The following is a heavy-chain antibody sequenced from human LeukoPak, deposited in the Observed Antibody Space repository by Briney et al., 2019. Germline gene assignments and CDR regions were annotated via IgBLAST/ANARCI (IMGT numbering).Heavy chain of an antibody. Sequence: SETLSLTCDVSGGSIDSTNWWTWVRQPPGKGLEWIGEIHHDGRINYNPSLKSRVTLSVDKSKNQFSLRLNSVTAADTAMYYCARSHDHLWGNYPDYWGQGALVTVSS. V-gene: IGHV4/OR15-8*01. CDR2: IHHDGRI. CDR1: GGSIDSTNW. CDR3: ARSHDHLWGNYPDY. J-gene: IGHJ4*02. D-gene: IGHD3-16*02.